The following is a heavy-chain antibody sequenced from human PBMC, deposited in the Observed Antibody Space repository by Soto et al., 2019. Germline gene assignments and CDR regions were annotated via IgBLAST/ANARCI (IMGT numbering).Heavy chain of an antibody. D-gene: IGHD3-10*01. J-gene: IGHJ5*02. CDR1: GFTFSSYG. V-gene: IGHV3-30*18. CDR3: AKEGYYYGSGSSARWFDP. CDR2: ISYDGSNK. Sequence: QVQLVESGGGVVQPGRSLRLSCAASGFTFSSYGMHWVRQAPGKGLEWVAVISYDGSNKYYADSVKGRFTISRDNSKNTLYLQMNSRRAEDTAVYYCAKEGYYYGSGSSARWFDPWGQGTLVTVSS.